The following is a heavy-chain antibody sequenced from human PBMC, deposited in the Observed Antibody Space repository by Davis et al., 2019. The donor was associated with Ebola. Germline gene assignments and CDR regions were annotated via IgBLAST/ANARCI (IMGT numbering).Heavy chain of an antibody. Sequence: GESLKISCAASGFTFSTYAMHWVRQAPGKGLEWVAVISYDGSNKYYADSVKGRFTISRDISKSTVSLQMNSLRAEDTAVYYCARSTYMDVWGKGTTVTVSS. CDR3: ARSTYMDV. CDR1: GFTFSTYA. J-gene: IGHJ6*03. CDR2: ISYDGSNK. V-gene: IGHV3-30-3*01.